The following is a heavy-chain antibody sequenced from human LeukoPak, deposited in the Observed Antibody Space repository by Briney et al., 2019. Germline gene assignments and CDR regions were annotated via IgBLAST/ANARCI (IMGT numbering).Heavy chain of an antibody. V-gene: IGHV4-31*03. CDR1: GGSISSGGYY. CDR3: AREDSSGYGFDY. J-gene: IGHJ4*02. Sequence: SEPLSLTCTVSGGSISSGGYYWSWIRQHPGKGLEWIGYIYYSGSTYYNPSLKSRVTISVDTSKNQFSLKLSSVTAADTAVYYCAREDSSGYGFDYWGQGTLVTVSS. CDR2: IYYSGST. D-gene: IGHD3-22*01.